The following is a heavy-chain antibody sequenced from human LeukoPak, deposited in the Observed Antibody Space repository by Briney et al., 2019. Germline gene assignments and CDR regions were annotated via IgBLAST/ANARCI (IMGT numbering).Heavy chain of an antibody. CDR1: GINFRSSG. J-gene: IGHJ4*02. Sequence: PGGSLRLSCAASGINFRSSGMHWVRQAPGKGLEWVTFIQNDGSDKSYAASVQGRSTISRDNSKNTVYLHMNSLRADDTALYYCAREGGRAAPGRFDYWGQGTLVTVSS. CDR2: IQNDGSDK. D-gene: IGHD6-13*01. CDR3: AREGGRAAPGRFDY. V-gene: IGHV3-30*02.